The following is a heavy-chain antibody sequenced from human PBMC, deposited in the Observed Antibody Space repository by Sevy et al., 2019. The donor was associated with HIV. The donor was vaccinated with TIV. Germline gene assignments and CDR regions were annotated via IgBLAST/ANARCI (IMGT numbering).Heavy chain of an antibody. CDR3: ARGPQPYYYGSGSYGY. V-gene: IGHV3-30-3*01. Sequence: GGSLRLSCAASGFTFSSYDMHWVRQAPGKGLEWVAAISYDGSNKYYADSVKGRFTISRDNSKNTLYLQMNSLRAEDTAVYYCARGPQPYYYGSGSYGYWGQGTLVTVSS. CDR2: ISYDGSNK. D-gene: IGHD3-10*01. J-gene: IGHJ4*02. CDR1: GFTFSSYD.